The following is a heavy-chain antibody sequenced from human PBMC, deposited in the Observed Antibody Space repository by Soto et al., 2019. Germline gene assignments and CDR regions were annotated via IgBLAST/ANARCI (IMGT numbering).Heavy chain of an antibody. Sequence: GASVKVSCKASGYTFTSYYMHWVRQAPGQGLEWMGIINPSGGNTNYAQKFQERVTITRDMSTSTAYMELSSLRSEDTAFYYCAAFDPGPMGFDPWGQGTLVTVSS. V-gene: IGHV1-46*01. J-gene: IGHJ5*02. CDR3: AAFDPGPMGFDP. CDR2: INPSGGNT. D-gene: IGHD3-3*02. CDR1: GYTFTSYY.